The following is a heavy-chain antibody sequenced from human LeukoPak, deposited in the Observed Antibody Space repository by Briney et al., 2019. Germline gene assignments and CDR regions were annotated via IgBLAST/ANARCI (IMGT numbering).Heavy chain of an antibody. V-gene: IGHV4-39*07. CDR1: GGSINTNPYY. CDR3: ARTNGYNYSYYYYMDV. Sequence: SETLSLTCTVSGGSINTNPYYWGWIRQPPGKGLEWIANIYDTGTTYYNPSLKSRVTISIDTSKNQFSLKLSSVTVADTAVYYCARTNGYNYSYYYYMDVWGKGTTVTVSS. CDR2: IYDTGTT. J-gene: IGHJ6*03. D-gene: IGHD5-24*01.